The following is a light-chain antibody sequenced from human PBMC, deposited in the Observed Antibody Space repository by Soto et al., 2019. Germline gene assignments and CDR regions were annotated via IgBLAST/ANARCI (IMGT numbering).Light chain of an antibody. J-gene: IGLJ1*01. CDR1: ISDVGSYNL. CDR2: EAT. Sequence: QSVLTQPASVSGSPGQSITISCTGSISDVGSYNLVSWYQHHPGKVPKVIIYEATKRPSGVSSRFSGSKSANAASLTISGLQAEDEADYYCCSYAGSSRTFGSGTKVTVL. V-gene: IGLV2-23*01. CDR3: CSYAGSSRT.